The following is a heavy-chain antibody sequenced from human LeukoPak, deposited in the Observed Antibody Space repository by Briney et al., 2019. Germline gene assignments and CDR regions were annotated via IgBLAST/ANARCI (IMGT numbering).Heavy chain of an antibody. CDR1: GYTFTGYY. J-gene: IGHJ4*02. V-gene: IGHV1-2*02. Sequence: ASVKVSCKASGYTFTGYYMHWVRQAPGQGLEWMGWINPNSGGTNYAQKFQGRVTMTRDTSISTAYMELSRLRSDDTAVYYCARDLNPYYYDSSGYSQWGQGTLVTVSS. D-gene: IGHD3-22*01. CDR2: INPNSGGT. CDR3: ARDLNPYYYDSSGYSQ.